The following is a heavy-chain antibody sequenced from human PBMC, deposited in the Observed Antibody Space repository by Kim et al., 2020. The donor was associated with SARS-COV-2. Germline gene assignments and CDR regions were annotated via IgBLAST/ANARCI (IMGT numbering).Heavy chain of an antibody. V-gene: IGHV3-74*01. CDR3: ARASNVGYNSLDV. CDR1: GFTFSTYW. D-gene: IGHD5-18*01. CDR2: IKGDGSGT. J-gene: IGHJ3*01. Sequence: GGSLRLSCVGSGFTFSTYWMHWVRQLPGKGLMWVSRIKGDGSGTLYADSVKGRFTISRDNAKSTLNLEMHSLSSEDTGLYFCARASNVGYNSLDVWGQGT.